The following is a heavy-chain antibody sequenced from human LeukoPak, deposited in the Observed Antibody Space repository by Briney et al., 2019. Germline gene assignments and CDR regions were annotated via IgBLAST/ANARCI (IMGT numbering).Heavy chain of an antibody. D-gene: IGHD6-13*01. CDR1: GFTFSSYW. V-gene: IGHV3-7*04. J-gene: IGHJ4*02. CDR3: VRGYSTELDY. Sequence: GGSLRLSCAASGFTFSSYWMSWVRQAPGKGLEWVANIKYDGSEKCYVDSAKGRFTISRDNAKNSLYLQMNSLRVDDTAAYYCVRGYSTELDYWGQGTLVTVSS. CDR2: IKYDGSEK.